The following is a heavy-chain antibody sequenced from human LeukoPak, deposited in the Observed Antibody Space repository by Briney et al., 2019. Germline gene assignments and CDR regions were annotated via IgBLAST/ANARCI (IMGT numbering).Heavy chain of an antibody. V-gene: IGHV4-39*01. Sequence: SETLSLTCTVSGGSISSSSYYWGWIRQPPGKGLEWIGSIYYSGSTYYNPSLKSRVTISVDTSKNQFSLKLSSVTAADTAVYFCARIMTYYYGSERYSPPYYFDYWGQGTLVTVSS. CDR1: GGSISSSSYY. CDR2: IYYSGST. J-gene: IGHJ4*02. CDR3: ARIMTYYYGSERYSPPYYFDY. D-gene: IGHD3-10*01.